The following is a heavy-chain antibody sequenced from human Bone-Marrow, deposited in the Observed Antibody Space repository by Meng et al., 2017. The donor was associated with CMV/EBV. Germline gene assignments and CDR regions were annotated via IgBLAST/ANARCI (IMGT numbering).Heavy chain of an antibody. J-gene: IGHJ4*02. V-gene: IGHV1-69*10. CDR2: IIPILRIP. Sequence: SVKVSCKASGDTFSNFGISWVRQAPGQGLEWMGGIIPILRIPNYAQKFQGRITITADQSTNTTYMEVSSLRSEDTAVYYCARAVKWELLIGDYWGQGTLVTVSS. CDR1: GDTFSNFG. CDR3: ARAVKWELLIGDY. D-gene: IGHD1-26*01.